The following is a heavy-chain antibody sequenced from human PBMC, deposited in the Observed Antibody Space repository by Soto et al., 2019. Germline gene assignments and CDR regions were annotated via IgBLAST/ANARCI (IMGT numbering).Heavy chain of an antibody. V-gene: IGHV1-69*12. CDR1: GGTFSTND. J-gene: IGHJ4*02. CDR2: ITPMFDTT. CDR3: AQDLVSQIVAF. D-gene: IGHD5-12*01. Sequence: QVQLVQSGAEVKKPGSSVKVSCKASGGTFSTNDISWVRQAPGQGLEWMGGITPMFDTTKYGQDFQGRVTITADESTTTAYMELSSLRSEDTAIYYCAQDLVSQIVAFWGQGTLVTVSS.